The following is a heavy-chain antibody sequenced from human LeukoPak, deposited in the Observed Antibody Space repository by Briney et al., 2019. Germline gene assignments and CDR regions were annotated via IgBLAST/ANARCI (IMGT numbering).Heavy chain of an antibody. Sequence: PSETLSLTCGVHGGSFSGYYWSWIRQPPGKGLEWIGEISHSGSTTYSPSLKSRVIISVDTSKNHLSLNLTSVTAADTAVYYCARVLGSCYKLFDSWGQGTLVTVSS. J-gene: IGHJ5*01. CDR3: ARVLGSCYKLFDS. CDR2: ISHSGST. CDR1: GGSFSGYY. D-gene: IGHD3-22*01. V-gene: IGHV4-34*01.